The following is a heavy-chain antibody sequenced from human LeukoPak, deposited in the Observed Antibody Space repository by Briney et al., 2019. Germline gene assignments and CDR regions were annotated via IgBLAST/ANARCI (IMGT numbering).Heavy chain of an antibody. CDR1: GGSISSSSYC. V-gene: IGHV4-39*01. D-gene: IGHD3-9*01. CDR2: IYYSGST. Sequence: SETLSLTCAVSGGSISSSSYCWGCLRPPPGQGRGWVVSIYYSGSTYYNPSLKSRVTISVDTSKNQFSLKLSSVTAADTAVYYCARGPYDILTGYHDYWGQGTLVTVSS. CDR3: ARGPYDILTGYHDY. J-gene: IGHJ4*02.